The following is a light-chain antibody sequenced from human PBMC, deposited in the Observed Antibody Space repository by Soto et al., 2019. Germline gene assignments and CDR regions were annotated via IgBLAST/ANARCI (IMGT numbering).Light chain of an antibody. CDR3: QQSYSSPLT. CDR2: AAS. CDR1: QSISTF. Sequence: DIQMTQSPSSLSASVGDRVTITCRASQSISTFLNWYQQKPGKAPKLLIYAASSLRSGVPSRFRASGSGTVFTLTITSLQPEDSANFYCQQSYSSPLTFGQGTRLEIK. V-gene: IGKV1-39*01. J-gene: IGKJ5*01.